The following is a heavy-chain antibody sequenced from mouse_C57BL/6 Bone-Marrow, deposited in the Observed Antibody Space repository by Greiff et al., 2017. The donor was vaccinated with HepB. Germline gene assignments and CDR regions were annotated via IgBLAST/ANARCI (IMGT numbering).Heavy chain of an antibody. V-gene: IGHV2-9-1*01. CDR1: GFSLTSYA. D-gene: IGHD1-1*01. CDR2: IWTGGGT. J-gene: IGHJ1*03. CDR3: ARNVLLRRGWYFDV. Sequence: VQLQQSGPGLVAPSQSLSITCTVSGFSLTSYAISWVRQPPGKGLEWLGVIWTGGGTNYNSALKSRLSISKDNSKSQVFLKMNSLQTDDTARYYGARNVLLRRGWYFDVWGTGTTVTVSS.